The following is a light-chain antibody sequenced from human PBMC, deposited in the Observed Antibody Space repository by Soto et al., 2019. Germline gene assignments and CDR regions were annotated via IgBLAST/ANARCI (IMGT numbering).Light chain of an antibody. Sequence: EIVLTQSPGTLSLSPGERATLSRRASQSVSSSYLAWYQQKPGQAPRLLIYGASSRATGIPDRFSGSGSRTDFTLTISRLEPEDFAVYYCQQRSNWPAITFGQGTRLVIK. CDR2: GAS. CDR1: QSVSSSY. J-gene: IGKJ5*01. CDR3: QQRSNWPAIT. V-gene: IGKV3D-20*02.